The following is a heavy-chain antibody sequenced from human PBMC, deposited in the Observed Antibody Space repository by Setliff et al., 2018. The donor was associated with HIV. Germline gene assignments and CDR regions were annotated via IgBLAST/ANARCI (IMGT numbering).Heavy chain of an antibody. CDR2: IISMFGTA. D-gene: IGHD3-10*01. V-gene: IGHV1-69*13. CDR3: ARDREAEGDAFDI. J-gene: IGHJ3*02. Sequence: SVKVSCKASGGTFSRDAISWVRQAPGQGLGWMGGIISMFGTANYAQKFQGRVTITADESTNTAYMELSSLRSEDTAVYYCARDREAEGDAFDIWGQGTMVTVSS. CDR1: GGTFSRDA.